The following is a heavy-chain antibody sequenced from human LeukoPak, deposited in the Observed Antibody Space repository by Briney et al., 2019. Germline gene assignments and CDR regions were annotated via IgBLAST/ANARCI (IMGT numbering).Heavy chain of an antibody. CDR1: GFTFSSYW. CDR3: AKHSMDYGDYVGEDY. CDR2: INSDGSST. J-gene: IGHJ4*02. Sequence: GGSLRLSCAASGFTFSSYWMHWVRQAPGKGLVWVSRINSDGSSTSYADSVKGRFTISRDNAKNTLYLQMNSLRAEDTAVYYCAKHSMDYGDYVGEDYWGQGTLVTVSS. D-gene: IGHD4-17*01. V-gene: IGHV3-74*01.